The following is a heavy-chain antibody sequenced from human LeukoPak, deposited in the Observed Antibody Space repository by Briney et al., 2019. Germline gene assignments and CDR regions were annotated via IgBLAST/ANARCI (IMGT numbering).Heavy chain of an antibody. D-gene: IGHD5-18*01. J-gene: IGHJ4*02. Sequence: ASVKVSCKASGYTFINYYIHWVRQAPGQGLEWMGMINPSGGSTTYAQKFQGRVTMTRDMSTSTVYMELSSLRSEDTAVYYCARDSSRGYSYYLMDYWGQGTLVTVSS. CDR3: ARDSSRGYSYYLMDY. V-gene: IGHV1-46*01. CDR1: GYTFINYY. CDR2: INPSGGST.